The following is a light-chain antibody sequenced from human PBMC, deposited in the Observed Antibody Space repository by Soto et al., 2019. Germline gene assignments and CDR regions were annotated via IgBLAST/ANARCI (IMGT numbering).Light chain of an antibody. CDR1: VSDVGGYNY. J-gene: IGLJ3*02. CDR2: GVT. Sequence: QSALTQPASVSGSPGQSITISCTGTVSDVGGYNYVSWYQYHPGKAPQLMIYGVTNRPSGVSSRFSGSKSGNTASLTISGLQAEDEADYYCSSYVSSSTLVFGGGTKVTVL. V-gene: IGLV2-14*01. CDR3: SSYVSSSTLV.